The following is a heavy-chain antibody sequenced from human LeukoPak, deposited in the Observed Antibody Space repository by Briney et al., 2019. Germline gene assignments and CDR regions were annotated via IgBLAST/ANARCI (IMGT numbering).Heavy chain of an antibody. V-gene: IGHV4-59*08. CDR3: ARRCPREYYYYGMDV. CDR1: GGSISSYY. CDR2: IYYSGST. Sequence: PSETLSPTCTVSGGSISSYYWSWIRQPPGKGLEWIGYIYYSGSTNYNPSLKSRVTISVDTSKNQFSLKLSSVTAADTAVYYCARRCPREYYYYGMDVWGQGTTVTVSS. J-gene: IGHJ6*02.